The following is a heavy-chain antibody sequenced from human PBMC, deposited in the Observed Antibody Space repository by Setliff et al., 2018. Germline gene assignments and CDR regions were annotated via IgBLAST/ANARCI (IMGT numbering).Heavy chain of an antibody. CDR2: IYTSWSS. Sequence: TLSLTCTVSGGSISSAPYYWSWIRQPAGKGPEWIGHIYTSWSSNYNPSLKSRVSTSVDTSKNQFSLKLNSVTTADTAVYYCARGGTFRYFDYWGQGALVTVSS. D-gene: IGHD5-12*01. J-gene: IGHJ4*02. CDR3: ARGGTFRYFDY. CDR1: GGSISSAPYY. V-gene: IGHV4-61*09.